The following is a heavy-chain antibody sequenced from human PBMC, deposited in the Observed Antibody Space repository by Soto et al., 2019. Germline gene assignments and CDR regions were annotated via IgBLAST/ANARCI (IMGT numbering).Heavy chain of an antibody. D-gene: IGHD1-26*01. J-gene: IGHJ3*02. CDR1: GYTFTSYY. CDR2: INPSGGST. V-gene: IGHV1-46*01. Sequence: QVQLVQSGAEVKKPGASVKVSCKASGYTFTSYYMHWVRQAPGQGLEWMGIINPSGGSTSYAQKFQGRVTMTRDTSTSTVYMELSSLRSEDTAVYYCAFSGGGHAFDIWGQGTMVTVST. CDR3: AFSGGGHAFDI.